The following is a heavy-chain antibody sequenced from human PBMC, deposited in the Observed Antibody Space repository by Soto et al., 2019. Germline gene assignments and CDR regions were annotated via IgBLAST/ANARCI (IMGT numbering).Heavy chain of an antibody. CDR3: VREGSGWNSRGSLDF. V-gene: IGHV3-23*01. J-gene: IGHJ3*01. Sequence: RGSLRLSCAASGFTFSNYAMNWVRQAPGKGLECVSVISGSGGSAYYADSVQGRFTISRDNSKNTLYMQMNSLRDEDTAIYYCVREGSGWNSRGSLDFWGRGTMGTLSS. CDR1: GFTFSNYA. CDR2: ISGSGGSA. D-gene: IGHD6-19*01.